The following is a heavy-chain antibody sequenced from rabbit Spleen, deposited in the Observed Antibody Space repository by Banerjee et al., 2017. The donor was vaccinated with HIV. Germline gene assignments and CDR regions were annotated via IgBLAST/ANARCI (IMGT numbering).Heavy chain of an antibody. CDR2: IDLVFGST. Sequence: QEQLVESGGGLVKPEGSLTLTCKASGVSFSDKDVMCWVRQAPGKGLEWIGYIDLVFGSTYYANWVNGRFTISSHNAQNTLYLQLNSLTVADTATYFCVRGASSTGYYSLWGPGTLVTVS. J-gene: IGHJ6*01. CDR1: GVSFSDKD. CDR3: VRGASSTGYYSL. V-gene: IGHV1S47*01. D-gene: IGHD1-1*01.